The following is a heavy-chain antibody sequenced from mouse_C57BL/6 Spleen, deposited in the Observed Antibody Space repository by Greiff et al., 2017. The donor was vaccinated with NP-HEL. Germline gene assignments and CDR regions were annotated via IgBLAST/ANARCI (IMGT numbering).Heavy chain of an antibody. D-gene: IGHD1-1*01. J-gene: IGHJ2*01. Sequence: EVQRVESVAELVRPGASVKLSCTASGFNIKNTYMHWVKQRPEQGLEWIGRIDPANGNTKYAPKFQGKATITADTSSNTAYLQLSSLTSEDTAIYYCARENYYGSSIFDYWGQGTTLTVSS. CDR2: IDPANGNT. CDR1: GFNIKNTY. V-gene: IGHV14-3*01. CDR3: ARENYYGSSIFDY.